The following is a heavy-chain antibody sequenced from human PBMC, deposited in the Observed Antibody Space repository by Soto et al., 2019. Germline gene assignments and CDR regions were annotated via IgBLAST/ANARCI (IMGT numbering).Heavy chain of an antibody. CDR3: ARMVGATLVDF. CDR1: GASISSTTSGNW. D-gene: IGHD1-26*01. J-gene: IGHJ4*02. CDR2: IYHSGST. Sequence: QVQLQESGPGLVRPSGTLSLTCAVSGASISSTTSGNWWSWVRQPPGKGLEWIGEIYHSGSTNYNPSLKRRVTMSVDKSKNQFSLKLSSVTAADTAVYYCARMVGATLVDFWGQGTLVTVSS. V-gene: IGHV4-4*02.